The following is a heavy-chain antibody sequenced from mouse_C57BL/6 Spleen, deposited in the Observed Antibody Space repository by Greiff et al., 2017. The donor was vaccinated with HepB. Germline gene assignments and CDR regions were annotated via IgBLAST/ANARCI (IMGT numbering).Heavy chain of an antibody. J-gene: IGHJ3*01. Sequence: EVQGAESGGGLVKPGGSLKLSCAASGFTFSDYGLHWVRQAPEKGLVWFAYISRGSSTTYYADTVKGRFTISRDNAKNTLFLQITSLRSEDTAMYYCAREYCGGAWFAYWGQGALVTVSA. D-gene: IGHD5-2*01. CDR1: GFTFSDYG. CDR2: ISRGSSTT. CDR3: AREYCGGAWFAY. V-gene: IGHV5-17*01.